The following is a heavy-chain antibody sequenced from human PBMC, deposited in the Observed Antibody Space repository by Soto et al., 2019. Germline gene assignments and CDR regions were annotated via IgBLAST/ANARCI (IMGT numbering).Heavy chain of an antibody. Sequence: SETLSLTCTVSGGSISSYYWSWIRQPPGKGLEWIGYIYYSGSTNYNPSLKSRVTIPVDTSKNQFSLKLSSVTAADTAVYYCARGSFVTHYYYYHMDVWGKGTPVTVSS. J-gene: IGHJ6*03. CDR1: GGSISSYY. CDR2: IYYSGST. V-gene: IGHV4-59*12. D-gene: IGHD2-21*02. CDR3: ARGSFVTHYYYYHMDV.